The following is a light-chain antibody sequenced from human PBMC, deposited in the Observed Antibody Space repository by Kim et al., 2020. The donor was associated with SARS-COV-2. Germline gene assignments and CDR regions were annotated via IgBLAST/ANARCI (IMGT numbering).Light chain of an antibody. J-gene: IGKJ2*01. CDR2: GAS. V-gene: IGKV3-15*01. CDR1: QSVSSS. Sequence: EIVMTQSPATLSVSPGERATLPCRASQSVSSSLAWYQQRPGQAPRLLIYGASTRATGIPARFSGSGSGTEFTLTISSLQSEDFALYYCQQYKKWPPHTFGQGTKLEI. CDR3: QQYKKWPPHT.